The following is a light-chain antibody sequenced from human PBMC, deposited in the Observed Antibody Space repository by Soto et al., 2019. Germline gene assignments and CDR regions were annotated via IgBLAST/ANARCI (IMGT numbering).Light chain of an antibody. Sequence: QSALTQPASVSGSPGQSITISCTGTSSDVGGYNYVSWYQQHPGKAPKLMIYEVSNRPSGVSNRFSGSKSGNTASLTISGLQAEDEADYYCSSYTSSSTVVFGGGIKVTV. CDR2: EVS. V-gene: IGLV2-14*01. CDR3: SSYTSSSTVV. CDR1: SSDVGGYNY. J-gene: IGLJ2*01.